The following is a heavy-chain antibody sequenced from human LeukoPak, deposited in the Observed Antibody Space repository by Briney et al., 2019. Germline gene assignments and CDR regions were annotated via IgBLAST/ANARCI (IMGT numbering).Heavy chain of an antibody. CDR3: ARGHYYGMDV. Sequence: GGSLRLSCAASGFPFSGFWMHWVRQAPGKGLVWASRINSDGSGTSHADSVKGRFTTSRDNAKNTLYLQMNSLRAEDTAVYYCARGHYYGMDVWGQGTTVTVSS. V-gene: IGHV3-74*01. J-gene: IGHJ6*02. CDR1: GFPFSGFW. CDR2: INSDGSGT.